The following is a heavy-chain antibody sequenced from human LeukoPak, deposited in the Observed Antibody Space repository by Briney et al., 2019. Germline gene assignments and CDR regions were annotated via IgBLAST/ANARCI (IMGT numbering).Heavy chain of an antibody. CDR2: IYPGDSDT. D-gene: IGHD4-17*01. Sequence: GESLKISCKGSGYSFTSYWIGWVRQMHGKGLEWMGIIYPGDSDTRYSPSFQGQVTISADKSISTAYLQWSSLKASDTALYFCATSTVTTTTFDYWGQGALVTVSS. V-gene: IGHV5-51*01. CDR3: ATSTVTTTTFDY. J-gene: IGHJ4*02. CDR1: GYSFTSYW.